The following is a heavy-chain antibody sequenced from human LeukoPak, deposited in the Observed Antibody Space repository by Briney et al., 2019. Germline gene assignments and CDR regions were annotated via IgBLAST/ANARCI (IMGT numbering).Heavy chain of an antibody. J-gene: IGHJ6*02. CDR2: IWYGGSIK. D-gene: IGHD2-15*01. CDR3: ARYCSGGTCKLGYYYYGMDV. CDR1: GFTFSNYG. Sequence: GGSLRLSCAASGFTFSNYGMHWVRQAPGKGLEWVAVIWYGGSIKYYADSVKGRFSISRDNSKNTLYLQMNSLRAEDTAVYYCARYCSGGTCKLGYYYYGMDVWGQGTTVTVSS. V-gene: IGHV3-33*01.